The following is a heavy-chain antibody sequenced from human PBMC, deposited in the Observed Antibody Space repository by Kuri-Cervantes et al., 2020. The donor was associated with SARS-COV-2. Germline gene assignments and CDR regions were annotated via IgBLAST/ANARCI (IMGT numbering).Heavy chain of an antibody. CDR2: INTNTGNS. J-gene: IGHJ4*02. CDR3: ARGKGLLSTLAADY. V-gene: IGHV7-4-1*02. D-gene: IGHD6-19*01. CDR1: GYTFSNYG. Sequence: ASVKVSCKASGYTFSNYGMNWVRPAPGQGLEWMGWINTNTGNSRYAQGFTGRYVFSLDTSGNTAYLQISGLKAEDTAIYFCARGKGLLSTLAADYWGQGTLVTVSS.